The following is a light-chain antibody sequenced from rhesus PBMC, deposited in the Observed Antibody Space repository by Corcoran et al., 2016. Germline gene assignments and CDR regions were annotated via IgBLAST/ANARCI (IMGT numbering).Light chain of an antibody. CDR3: QQYSSSPYS. J-gene: IGKJ2*01. Sequence: DIQMTQSPSSLSASVGDTVTITCRASQSISSWLAWYQQKPGKAPKPLIYKAASFQSGVPSRFIGSGSGTDLTLTSSSLQSEDFATYYCQQYSSSPYSFGQGTKVEIK. CDR1: QSISSW. CDR2: KAA. V-gene: IGKV1-22*01.